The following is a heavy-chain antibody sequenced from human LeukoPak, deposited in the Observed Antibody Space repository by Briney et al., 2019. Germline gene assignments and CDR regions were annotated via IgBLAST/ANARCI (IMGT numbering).Heavy chain of an antibody. CDR1: GYTFTSYY. Sequence: ASVKVSCKASGYTFTSYYMHWVRQAPGQGLEWMGIINPSGGSTSYAQKFQGRVTMTRDTSTSTVYMELSSLRPEDTAVYYCARAVRPDYYDSSGYNPFDYWGQGTLVTVSS. J-gene: IGHJ4*02. CDR2: INPSGGST. CDR3: ARAVRPDYYDSSGYNPFDY. V-gene: IGHV1-46*01. D-gene: IGHD3-22*01.